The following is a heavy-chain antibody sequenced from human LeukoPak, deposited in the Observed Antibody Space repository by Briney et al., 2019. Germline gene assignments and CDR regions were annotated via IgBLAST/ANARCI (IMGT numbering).Heavy chain of an antibody. Sequence: SETLSLTCTVSGGSISSSSYYWGWIRQPPGKGLEWIGSIYYSGSTYYDPSLKSRVTISVDTSKNQFSLKLSSVTAADTAVYYCATLSWDYYDSSGYYFYYFDYWGQGTLVTVSS. J-gene: IGHJ4*02. CDR1: GGSISSSSYY. CDR2: IYYSGST. V-gene: IGHV4-39*01. D-gene: IGHD3-22*01. CDR3: ATLSWDYYDSSGYYFYYFDY.